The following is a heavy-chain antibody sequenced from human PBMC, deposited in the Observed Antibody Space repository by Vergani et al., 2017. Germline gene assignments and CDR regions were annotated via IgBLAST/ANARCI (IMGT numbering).Heavy chain of an antibody. D-gene: IGHD3-10*01. CDR1: GYTFTSYG. J-gene: IGHJ1*01. V-gene: IGHV1-18*04. CDR2: ISEYNGNK. Sequence: QVQLVQSGAEVKKPGASVKVSCKASGYTFTSYGISWVRQAPGQGLEWMGWISEYNGNKNYAQKRQGRVTMTTDTSTSTAYMELRSLRSDDTAVYYCARDLLVGMGVEGVYFQHWGQGTLVTVSS. CDR3: ARDLLVGMGVEGVYFQH.